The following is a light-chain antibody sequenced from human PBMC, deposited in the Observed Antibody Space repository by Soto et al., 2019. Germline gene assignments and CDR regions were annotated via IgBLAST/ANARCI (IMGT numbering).Light chain of an antibody. CDR2: EES. Sequence: DIHLTQSPSSLSASVGDRVTITCRASQAITNNLAWYQQKPGNPPRLLIYEESTLHSGVPSRFSGRKVGTQFILTIDSLQPEDFATYYCQKYNSAPLTFGQGTKVEIK. CDR3: QKYNSAPLT. J-gene: IGKJ1*01. V-gene: IGKV1-9*01. CDR1: QAITNN.